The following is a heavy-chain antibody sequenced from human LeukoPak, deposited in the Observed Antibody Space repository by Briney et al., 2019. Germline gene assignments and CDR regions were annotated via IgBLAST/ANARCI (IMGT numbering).Heavy chain of an antibody. D-gene: IGHD3-3*01. CDR3: ARTRITIFGVVTQYPSYMDV. CDR2: IYHSGST. J-gene: IGHJ6*03. CDR1: GYSISSGYY. V-gene: IGHV4-38-2*01. Sequence: SETPSLTCAVSGYSISSGYYWGWIRQPPGKGLEWIGSIYHSGSTYYNPSLKSRVTISVDTSKNQFSLQLNSVTPEDTAVYYCARTRITIFGVVTQYPSYMDVWGKGTTVTVSS.